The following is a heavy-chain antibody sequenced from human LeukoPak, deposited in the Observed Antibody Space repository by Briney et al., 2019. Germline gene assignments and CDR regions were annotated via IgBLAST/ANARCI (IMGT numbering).Heavy chain of an antibody. J-gene: IGHJ6*04. V-gene: IGHV1-69*01. CDR2: IIPIFGTA. CDR3: ARSETDDYYYYGMDV. CDR1: GGTFSSYA. Sequence: SVKVSCKASGGTFSSYAISWVRQAPGQGLEWMGGIIPIFGTANYAQKFQGRVTITADESTSTAYMELSSLRSEDTAVYYCARSETDDYYYYGMDVWGKGTAVTVSS.